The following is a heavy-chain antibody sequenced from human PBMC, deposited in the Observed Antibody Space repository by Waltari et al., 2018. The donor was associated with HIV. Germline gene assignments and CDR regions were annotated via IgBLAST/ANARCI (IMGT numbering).Heavy chain of an antibody. CDR1: GFIVTDAW. D-gene: IGHD3-10*01. Sequence: EVQLVESGGGLVKPGGSLGLSCAAPGFIVTDAWMTWVRQAPGKGLEWVGRIKRNSDGGTIDYAAPVKGRFTILRDDSENTLHLQMNNLKTEDTAVYYCTASGVWGQGTTVTVSS. CDR2: IKRNSDGGTI. J-gene: IGHJ6*02. CDR3: TASGV. V-gene: IGHV3-15*01.